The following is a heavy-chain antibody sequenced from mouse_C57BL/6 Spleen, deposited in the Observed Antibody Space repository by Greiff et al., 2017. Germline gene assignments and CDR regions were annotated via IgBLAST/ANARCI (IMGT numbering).Heavy chain of an antibody. CDR2: IGPNSGGT. CDR1: GYTFTSYW. Sequence: QVQLKQPGAELVKPGASVKLSCKASGYTFTSYWMHWVKQRPGRGLEWIGRIGPNSGGTKYNEKFKSQATLTVDKPSSTAYMQLSSLTSEDSAVYYCARDDYDGWFAYWGQGTLVTVSA. V-gene: IGHV1-72*01. D-gene: IGHD2-4*01. J-gene: IGHJ3*01. CDR3: ARDDYDGWFAY.